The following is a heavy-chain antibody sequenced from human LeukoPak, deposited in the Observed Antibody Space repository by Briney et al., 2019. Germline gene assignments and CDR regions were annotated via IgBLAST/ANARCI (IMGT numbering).Heavy chain of an antibody. Sequence: GGSLRLSCAASGFTVSSDYMSWVRQAPGKGLEWVSVISGSGGSTYYADSVKGRFTISRDNSKNTLYLQMNSLRAEDTAVYYCAKARTGYLDYWGQGTLVTVSS. CDR3: AKARTGYLDY. V-gene: IGHV3-53*05. D-gene: IGHD3/OR15-3a*01. CDR1: GFTVSSDY. CDR2: ISGSGGST. J-gene: IGHJ4*02.